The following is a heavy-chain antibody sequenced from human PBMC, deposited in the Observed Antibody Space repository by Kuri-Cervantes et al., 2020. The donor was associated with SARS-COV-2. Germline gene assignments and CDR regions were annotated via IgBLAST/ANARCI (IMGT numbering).Heavy chain of an antibody. CDR2: ISGSGGST. D-gene: IGHD2-2*01. J-gene: IGHJ4*02. CDR1: GFTFSSYA. CDR3: AREIEGFIGYCSSTSCPIDY. Sequence: GESLKISCAASGFTFSSYAMSWVRQAPGKGLEWVSAISGSGGSTYYADSVEGRFTISRDNSKNTLYLQTNSLRAEDTAVYYCAREIEGFIGYCSSTSCPIDYWGQGTLVTVSS. V-gene: IGHV3-23*01.